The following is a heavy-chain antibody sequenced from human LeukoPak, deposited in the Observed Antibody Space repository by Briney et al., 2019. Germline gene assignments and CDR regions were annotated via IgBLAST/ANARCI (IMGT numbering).Heavy chain of an antibody. CDR1: GFTFSSYE. V-gene: IGHV3-48*03. Sequence: GSLRLSCAASGFTFSSYEMNWVRQAPGKGLEWVSYISSSGSTIYYADSVKGRFTISRDNAKNSLYLQMNSLRAEDTAVYYCAELGITMIGGVWGQGTLVTVSS. D-gene: IGHD3-10*02. CDR3: AELGITMIGGV. CDR2: ISSSGSTI. J-gene: IGHJ4*02.